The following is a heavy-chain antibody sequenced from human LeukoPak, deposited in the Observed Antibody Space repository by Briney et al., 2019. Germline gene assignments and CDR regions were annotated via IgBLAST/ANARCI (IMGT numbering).Heavy chain of an antibody. CDR1: GYSISSGYY. Sequence: SETLSLTCTVSGYSISSGYYWGWIRQPPGKGLEWIGSIYHSGSTYYNPSLKSRVTISVDTSKNQFSLKLSSVTAADTAAYYCARLPAARTYYFDYWGQGTLVTVSS. V-gene: IGHV4-38-2*02. CDR2: IYHSGST. D-gene: IGHD2-2*01. J-gene: IGHJ4*02. CDR3: ARLPAARTYYFDY.